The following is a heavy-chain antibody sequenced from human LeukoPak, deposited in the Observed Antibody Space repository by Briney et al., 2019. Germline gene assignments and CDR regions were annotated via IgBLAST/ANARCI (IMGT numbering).Heavy chain of an antibody. V-gene: IGHV3-30*18. CDR2: ISYDGSNK. CDR3: AKSLRFGELFDY. CDR1: GFTFSSYG. D-gene: IGHD3-10*01. Sequence: GGSLRLSCAASGFTFSSYGMHWVRQAPGKGLEWVAVISYDGSNKYYADSVKGRFTIPRDNSKNTLYLQMNSLRAEDTAVYYCAKSLRFGELFDYWGQGTLVTVSS. J-gene: IGHJ4*02.